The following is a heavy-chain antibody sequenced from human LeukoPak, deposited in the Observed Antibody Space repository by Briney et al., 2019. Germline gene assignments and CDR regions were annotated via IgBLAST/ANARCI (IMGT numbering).Heavy chain of an antibody. CDR3: ARGKSSGWYWNWFGS. CDR2: IYHSGST. CDR1: RGSITSNYW. V-gene: IGHV4-4*02. J-gene: IGHJ5*01. Sequence: SETLSLTCTVSRGSITSNYWWSWVRQPPGKGLEWIGEIYHSGSTNFNPSLRSRVTMSVDTSNKEFSLKLSSVTAADTAVYYCARGKSSGWYWNWFGSWGQGTLVTVSS. D-gene: IGHD6-19*01.